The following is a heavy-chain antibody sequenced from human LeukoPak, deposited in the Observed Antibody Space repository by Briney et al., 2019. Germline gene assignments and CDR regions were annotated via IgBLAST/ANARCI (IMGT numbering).Heavy chain of an antibody. D-gene: IGHD2-2*01. J-gene: IGHJ6*04. CDR3: ARDLGVVVPAATRYYYYGMDA. Sequence: GGSLRLSCAASGFTVSSNYMSWVRQAPGKGLEWVSVIYSGGSTYYADSVKGRFTITRDNSKNTLYLQMNSLRAEDTAVYYCARDLGVVVPAATRYYYYGMDAWGKGTTVTVSS. CDR1: GFTVSSNY. V-gene: IGHV3-53*01. CDR2: IYSGGST.